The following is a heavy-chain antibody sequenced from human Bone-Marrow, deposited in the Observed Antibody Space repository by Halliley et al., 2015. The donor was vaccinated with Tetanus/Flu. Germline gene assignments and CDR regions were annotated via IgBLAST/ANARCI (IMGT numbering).Heavy chain of an antibody. V-gene: IGHV4-59*01. Sequence: GPEWIGYIYRSGSTTSRPSLKSLVTISVDPSKNQISLILSSVTPAVTSVYFCARVTAPRLIGSWGQGTLVTVAS. D-gene: IGHD5-18*01. CDR3: ARVTAPRLIGS. CDR2: IYRSGST. J-gene: IGHJ4*02.